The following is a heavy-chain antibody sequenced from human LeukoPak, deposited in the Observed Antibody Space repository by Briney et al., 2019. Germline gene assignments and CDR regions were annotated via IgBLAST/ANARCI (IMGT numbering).Heavy chain of an antibody. J-gene: IGHJ4*02. V-gene: IGHV3-30*18. CDR1: GFTFSSYG. CDR2: ISYDGSNK. D-gene: IGHD2/OR15-2a*01. CDR3: AKDQFYYDY. Sequence: GGSLRLSCAASGFTFSSYGMHWVRQAPGKGLEWGAVISYDGSNKYYADSVKGRFTISRDNSKNTLYLQMNSLRAEDTAVYYCAKDQFYYDYWGQGTLVTVSS.